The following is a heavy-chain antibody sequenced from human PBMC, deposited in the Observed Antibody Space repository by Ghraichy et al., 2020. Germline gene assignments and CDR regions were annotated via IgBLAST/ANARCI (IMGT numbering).Heavy chain of an antibody. Sequence: GESLNISCAASGFSFSSYAMDWVRQAPGKGLEWVALISYDGSKQNYADSMKGRLTISRDNSKNTLYLQMNSLRAEDTAVYFCARDSSRFGEFLNYWGQGTLVTVSS. CDR3: ARDSSRFGEFLNY. V-gene: IGHV3-30-3*01. D-gene: IGHD3-10*01. CDR2: ISYDGSKQ. J-gene: IGHJ4*02. CDR1: GFSFSSYA.